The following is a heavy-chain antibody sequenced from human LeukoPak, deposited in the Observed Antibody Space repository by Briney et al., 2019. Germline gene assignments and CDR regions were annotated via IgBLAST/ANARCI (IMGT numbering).Heavy chain of an antibody. J-gene: IGHJ4*02. CDR1: GGSISSGSYY. V-gene: IGHV4-61*02. Sequence: PSQTLSLTCTVSGGSISSGSYYWSWIRQPAGKGLEWIGRIYTSGSTNYNPSLKSRVTISVDTSKNQFSLKLSSVTAADTAVYYCARGSNRYYYDSSGYFRPRLFDYWGQGTLVTVSS. CDR2: IYTSGST. D-gene: IGHD3-22*01. CDR3: ARGSNRYYYDSSGYFRPRLFDY.